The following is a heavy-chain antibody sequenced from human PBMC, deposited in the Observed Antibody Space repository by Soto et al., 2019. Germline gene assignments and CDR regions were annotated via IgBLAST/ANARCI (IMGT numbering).Heavy chain of an antibody. J-gene: IGHJ6*03. CDR1: GYTFTSYA. CDR2: INAGNGNT. D-gene: IGHD3-10*01. CDR3: ARSGYYYGSGSYYPLDMDV. Sequence: ASVKVSCKASGYTFTSYAMHWVRQAPGQRLEWMGWINAGNGNTKYSQKFQGRVTITRDTSASTAYMELSSLRSEDTAVYYCARSGYYYGSGSYYPLDMDVRGKGTTVTFSS. V-gene: IGHV1-3*01.